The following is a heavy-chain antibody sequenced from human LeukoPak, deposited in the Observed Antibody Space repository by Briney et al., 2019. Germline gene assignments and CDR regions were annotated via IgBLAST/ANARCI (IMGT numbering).Heavy chain of an antibody. J-gene: IGHJ4*02. V-gene: IGHV3-30-3*01. CDR2: ISHDGTLK. CDR1: GVSFSNHA. CDR3: AKAGDY. Sequence: GGSLRLSCAASGVSFSNHAMEWVRQAPGKGLEWLAVISHDGTLKYYADSVRGRFTISRDNSENTLYLQVNSLRPEDTAVYYCAKAGDYWGQGTLVTVSS.